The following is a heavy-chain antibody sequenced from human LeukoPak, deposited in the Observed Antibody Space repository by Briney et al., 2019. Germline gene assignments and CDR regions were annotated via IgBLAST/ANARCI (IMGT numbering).Heavy chain of an antibody. CDR3: ARGPLGSSSWYFLDPYFDY. J-gene: IGHJ4*02. V-gene: IGHV1-46*01. Sequence: ASVKVSCKASGYTFTSYYMHWVRQAPGQGLEWMGIINPSGGSTSYAQKFQGRVTMTRDTSTSTVYTELNSLRSEDTAVYYCARGPLGSSSWYFLDPYFDYWGQGTLVTVSS. CDR2: INPSGGST. CDR1: GYTFTSYY. D-gene: IGHD6-13*01.